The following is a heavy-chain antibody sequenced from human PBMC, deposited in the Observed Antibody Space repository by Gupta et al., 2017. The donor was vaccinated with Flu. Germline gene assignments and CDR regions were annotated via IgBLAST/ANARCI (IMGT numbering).Heavy chain of an antibody. CDR2: MNPNRGDT. D-gene: IGHD6-13*01. CDR1: TFTSSD. CDR3: ARGRSSSAYFDY. Sequence: TFTSSDINWVRQATGQGLEWLGRMNPNRGDTDYAQKFQGRVTMTRDTSITTAYMELSSLRSEDTALYYCARGRSSSAYFDYWGQGTLVTVSS. V-gene: IGHV1-8*01. J-gene: IGHJ4*02.